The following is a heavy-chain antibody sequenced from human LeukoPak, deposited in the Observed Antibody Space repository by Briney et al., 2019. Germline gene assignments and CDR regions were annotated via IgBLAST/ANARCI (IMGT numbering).Heavy chain of an antibody. Sequence: ASVKVSCKTSGYTFTGYYVNWVRQAPGQGLEWMGWVNPDHGSTHFSQKFQGRVTMTRDRSISTAYMELSRLTSDDTAVYYCARASFWESPINWFAPWGQGTLVTVSS. CDR2: VNPDHGST. CDR1: GYTFTGYY. CDR3: ARASFWESPINWFAP. V-gene: IGHV1-2*02. J-gene: IGHJ5*02. D-gene: IGHD3-16*01.